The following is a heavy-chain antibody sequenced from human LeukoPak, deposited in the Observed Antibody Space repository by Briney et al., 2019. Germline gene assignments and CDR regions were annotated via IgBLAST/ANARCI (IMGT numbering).Heavy chain of an antibody. CDR1: GFTFTDHY. CDR2: IDNSGGTM. J-gene: IGHJ5*02. CDR3: ARGAGPLFDP. Sequence: GGSLKLSCAASGFTFTDHYMSWIRQAPGKGLEWISYIDNSGGTMYYADSVKGRFTVSRDNAKNSLYLQTNSLRAEDTAVYYCARGAGPLFDPWSQGTLVTVSS. V-gene: IGHV3-11*01.